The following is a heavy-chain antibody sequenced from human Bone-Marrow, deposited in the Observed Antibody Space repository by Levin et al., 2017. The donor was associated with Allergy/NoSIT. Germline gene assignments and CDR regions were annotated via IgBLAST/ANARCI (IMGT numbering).Heavy chain of an antibody. Sequence: PGGSLRLSCAASGFTFSSYEMNWVRQAPGKGLEWVSYISSSGSTIYYADSVKGRFTISRDNAKNSLYLQMNSLRAEDTAVYYCARGYYDFWSGYSLTFDYWGQGTLVTVSS. CDR2: ISSSGSTI. J-gene: IGHJ4*02. V-gene: IGHV3-48*03. D-gene: IGHD3-3*01. CDR3: ARGYYDFWSGYSLTFDY. CDR1: GFTFSSYE.